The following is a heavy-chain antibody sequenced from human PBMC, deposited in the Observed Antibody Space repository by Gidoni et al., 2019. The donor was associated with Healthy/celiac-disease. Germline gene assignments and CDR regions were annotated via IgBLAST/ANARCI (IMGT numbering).Heavy chain of an antibody. CDR2: IIPIIGTA. J-gene: IGHJ4*02. Sequence: QVQLVQSGAEVKKPGSSVKFSFTASGGTFSSYAISWVRQAPGQGLEWMGGIIPIIGTANYAQKFQGRVTITADKSTSTAYMELSSLRSEDTAVYYCALPNHRDGYEFDYWGQGTLVTVSS. V-gene: IGHV1-69*06. CDR1: GGTFSSYA. D-gene: IGHD5-12*01. CDR3: ALPNHRDGYEFDY.